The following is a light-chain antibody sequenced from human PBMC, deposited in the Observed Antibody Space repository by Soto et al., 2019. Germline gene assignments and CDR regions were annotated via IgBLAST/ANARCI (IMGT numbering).Light chain of an antibody. CDR2: DAS. CDR1: QSVSTY. J-gene: IGKJ5*01. CDR3: QQRSKWPIT. V-gene: IGKV3-11*01. Sequence: EIVLTQSPATLSLSPGERATLSCRASQSVSTYLAWYQQKPGQAPRLFIYDASNRATGIPARFSSSGSGTDFTLTISSLEPEEFAVYYCQQRSKWPITFGQGTRLEIK.